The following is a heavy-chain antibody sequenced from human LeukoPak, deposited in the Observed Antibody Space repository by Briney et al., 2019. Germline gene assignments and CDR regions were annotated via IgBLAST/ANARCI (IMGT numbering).Heavy chain of an antibody. J-gene: IGHJ4*02. D-gene: IGHD6-19*01. CDR3: ARDLKMAYSSGRYSWGTGSSNDY. V-gene: IGHV1-18*01. Sequence: ASVKVSCKASGYTFTNYGISWVRQAPGQGLEWMGWISGYNGNTYYEQKFQGRITMTTDTSTSTSYMELRSLRSDDTAVYYCARDLKMAYSSGRYSWGTGSSNDYWGQGTLVTVSS. CDR1: GYTFTNYG. CDR2: ISGYNGNT.